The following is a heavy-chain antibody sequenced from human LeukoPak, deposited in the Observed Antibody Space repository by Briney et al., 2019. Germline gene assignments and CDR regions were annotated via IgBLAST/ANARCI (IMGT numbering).Heavy chain of an antibody. Sequence: SETLSLTCTVSGGSISSYYWSWIRQPPGKGLEWIGYIYYSGSTNYNPSLKSRVTISVDTSKNQFSLKLSSVTAADTAVYYCARAGDGYNYGGDFDYWGQGTLATVSS. J-gene: IGHJ4*02. CDR2: IYYSGST. CDR1: GGSISSYY. CDR3: ARAGDGYNYGGDFDY. V-gene: IGHV4-59*01. D-gene: IGHD5-24*01.